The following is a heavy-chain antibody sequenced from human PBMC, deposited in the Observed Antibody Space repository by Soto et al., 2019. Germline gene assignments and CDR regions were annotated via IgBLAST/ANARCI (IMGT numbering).Heavy chain of an antibody. Sequence: QVQLVESGGGVVQPGRSLRLSCAASGFTFSSYGMHWVRQAPGKGLEWGAVISHDGSNEFYADSVKGRFTIPRDNSKNTLYLQMNSLRAEDTAVYYCAKDSVAVVGRGGCDYWGQGTLVTVSS. CDR2: ISHDGSNE. V-gene: IGHV3-30*18. CDR3: AKDSVAVVGRGGCDY. D-gene: IGHD6-19*01. J-gene: IGHJ4*02. CDR1: GFTFSSYG.